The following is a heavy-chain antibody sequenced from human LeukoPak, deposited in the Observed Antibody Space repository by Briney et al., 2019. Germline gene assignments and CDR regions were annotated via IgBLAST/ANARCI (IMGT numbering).Heavy chain of an antibody. Sequence: SETLSLTCTVSGCSISSGGYYWSWIRQHPGKGLEWIGYIYYSGSTYYNPTLKSRVTISVDTSKNQFSLKLSSVTAADTAVYYCARAPGVVAATAYYYGMDVWGQGTTVTVSS. CDR2: IYYSGST. J-gene: IGHJ6*02. V-gene: IGHV4-31*03. CDR3: ARAPGVVAATAYYYGMDV. D-gene: IGHD2-15*01. CDR1: GCSISSGGYY.